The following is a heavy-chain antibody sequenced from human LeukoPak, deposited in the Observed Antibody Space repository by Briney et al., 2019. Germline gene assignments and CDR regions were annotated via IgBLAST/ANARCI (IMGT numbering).Heavy chain of an antibody. Sequence: ASVKVSCKAPGYTFTGYYMHWVRQAPGQGLEWMGWINPNSGGTNYAQKFQGRVTMTRDTSISTAYMELSRLRSDDTAVYYCARAPWRGSYGRDYWGQGTLVTVSS. V-gene: IGHV1-2*02. CDR1: GYTFTGYY. J-gene: IGHJ4*02. CDR2: INPNSGGT. D-gene: IGHD1-26*01. CDR3: ARAPWRGSYGRDY.